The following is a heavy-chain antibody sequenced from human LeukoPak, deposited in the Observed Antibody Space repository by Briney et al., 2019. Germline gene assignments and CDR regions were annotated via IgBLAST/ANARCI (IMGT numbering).Heavy chain of an antibody. CDR1: GYTFTGYY. V-gene: IGHV1-2*02. CDR3: ARARGDGYNSATHY. D-gene: IGHD5-24*01. CDR2: INPNSGGT. J-gene: IGHJ4*02. Sequence: RASVKVSCKASGYTFTGYYMHWVRQAPGQGLEWMGWINPNSGGTNYAQKFQGRVTMTRDTSISTAYMELSRLRSDDTAVYYCARARGDGYNSATHYWGQGTLVTVSS.